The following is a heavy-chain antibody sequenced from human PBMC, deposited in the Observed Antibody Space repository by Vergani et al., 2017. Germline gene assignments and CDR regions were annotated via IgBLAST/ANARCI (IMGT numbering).Heavy chain of an antibody. V-gene: IGHV3-7*01. Sequence: EVQLVESGGGLVQPGGSLRLSCAASGFTFSSYWMSWVRQAPGKGLGWVANIKQDGSEKYYVDSVKGRFTISRDNAKNSLYLQMNSLRAEDTAVYYCARDEYYYDSSGYYYIWGQGTLVTVSS. CDR2: IKQDGSEK. J-gene: IGHJ4*02. CDR1: GFTFSSYW. CDR3: ARDEYYYDSSGYYYI. D-gene: IGHD3-22*01.